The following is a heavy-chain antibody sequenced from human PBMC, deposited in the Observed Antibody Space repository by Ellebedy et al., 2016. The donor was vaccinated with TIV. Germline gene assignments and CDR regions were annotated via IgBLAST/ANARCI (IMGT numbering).Heavy chain of an antibody. CDR2: TYYRSKWYN. CDR3: ARATTARFDY. CDR1: GDSVSSNSAS. J-gene: IGHJ4*02. V-gene: IGHV6-1*01. D-gene: IGHD1-1*01. Sequence: SETLSLXXAISGDSVSSNSASWNWIRQSPSRGLEWLGRTYYRSKWYNDYAESVKGRIIINPDTSKNQISLQLNSVTPEDTAMYYCARATTARFDYWGQGTLVTVSS.